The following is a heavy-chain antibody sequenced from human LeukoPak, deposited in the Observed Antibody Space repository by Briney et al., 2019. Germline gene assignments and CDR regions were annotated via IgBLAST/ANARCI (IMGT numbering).Heavy chain of an antibody. CDR2: IKQDGIEK. CDR1: GFTFSSYW. V-gene: IGHV3-7*01. D-gene: IGHD6-13*01. J-gene: IGHJ4*02. Sequence: GGSLRLSCAASGFTFSSYWMSWVRQAPGRGLEWVANIKQDGIEKYYADSVRGRFTISRDNAKNSLFLQMNSLRDEDTAVYYCASERPSSSWYDYWGQGTLVTVSS. CDR3: ASERPSSSWYDY.